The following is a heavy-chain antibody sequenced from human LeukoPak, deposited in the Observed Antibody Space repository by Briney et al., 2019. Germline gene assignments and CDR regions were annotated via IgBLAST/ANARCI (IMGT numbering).Heavy chain of an antibody. J-gene: IGHJ4*02. Sequence: PGGSLRLSCAASGFTFSCYEMNWVRQAPGKGLEWVSYISSSGSTIYYADSVKGRFTISRDNSKNTLYLQMNSLRVEDTAVYYCAKVDGDYDATAYYLIFDYWGQGTLVTVSS. CDR3: AKVDGDYDATAYYLIFDY. V-gene: IGHV3-48*03. D-gene: IGHD3-22*01. CDR2: ISSSGSTI. CDR1: GFTFSCYE.